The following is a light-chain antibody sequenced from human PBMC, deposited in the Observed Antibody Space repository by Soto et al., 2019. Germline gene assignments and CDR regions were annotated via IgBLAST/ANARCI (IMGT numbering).Light chain of an antibody. V-gene: IGLV1-40*01. CDR1: SSNIGAGYD. J-gene: IGLJ2*01. CDR3: QSYDITRSGFVI. CDR2: ANT. Sequence: QSVLTQPPSVSGAPGQRVTISCTGSSSNIGAGYDIHWYQQLPGTAPKLLIYANTNRPSGVPDRFSASKSGTSASLAVTGLRAEDEADYYCQSYDITRSGFVIFGGGTKLTVL.